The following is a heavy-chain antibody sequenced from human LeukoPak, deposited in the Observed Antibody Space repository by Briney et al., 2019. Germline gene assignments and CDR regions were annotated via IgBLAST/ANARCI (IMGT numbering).Heavy chain of an antibody. J-gene: IGHJ4*02. CDR1: GGSINNSY. D-gene: IGHD3-22*01. Sequence: SETLSLTCTVSGGSINNSYWTWIRQPPGKGLEWIGYIYYSGSTNYNPPLKSRVTISVDTSKNQFSLKLSSVTAADTAVYYCARGRGWALFKGWGQGTLVTVSS. CDR3: ARGRGWALFKG. V-gene: IGHV4-59*12. CDR2: IYYSGST.